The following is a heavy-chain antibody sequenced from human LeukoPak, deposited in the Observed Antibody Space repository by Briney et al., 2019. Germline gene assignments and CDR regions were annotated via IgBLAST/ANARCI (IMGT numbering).Heavy chain of an antibody. Sequence: GRSLRLSCAASGFTFSSYAMHWVRQAPRKGLEWVAVISYDGSNKYYADSVKGRFTISRDNSKNALYLQMNRLRAEDTAVYYCARSDSSGWYLRGCSDYWGQGTLVTVSS. D-gene: IGHD6-19*01. CDR1: GFTFSSYA. J-gene: IGHJ4*02. CDR3: ARSDSSGWYLRGCSDY. CDR2: ISYDGSNK. V-gene: IGHV3-30*04.